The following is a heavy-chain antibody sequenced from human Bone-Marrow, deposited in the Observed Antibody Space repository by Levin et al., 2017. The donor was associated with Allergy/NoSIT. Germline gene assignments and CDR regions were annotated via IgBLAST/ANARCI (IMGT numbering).Heavy chain of an antibody. CDR1: GGSFSGYY. D-gene: IGHD2-15*01. Sequence: PSETLSLTCAVYGGSFSGYYWSWIRQPPGKGLEWIGEINHSGSTNYNPSLKSRVTISVDTSKNQFSLKLSSVTAADTAVYYCARGRYCSGGSCYSPHYFDYWGQGTLVTVSS. CDR2: INHSGST. V-gene: IGHV4-34*01. J-gene: IGHJ4*02. CDR3: ARGRYCSGGSCYSPHYFDY.